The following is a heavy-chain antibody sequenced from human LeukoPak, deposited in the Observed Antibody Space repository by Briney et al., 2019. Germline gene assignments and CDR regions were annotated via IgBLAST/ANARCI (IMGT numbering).Heavy chain of an antibody. D-gene: IGHD3-22*01. CDR1: GFTFSSYA. J-gene: IGHJ3*02. Sequence: PGGSLRLSCAASGFTFSSYAMSWVRQAPGKGLEWVSAISGSGGSTYYADSVKGRFTISRDNSKNTLYLQMNSLRAEDTAVHYCAGGEITMTVFGAFDIWGQGTMVTVSS. CDR3: AGGEITMTVFGAFDI. V-gene: IGHV3-23*01. CDR2: ISGSGGST.